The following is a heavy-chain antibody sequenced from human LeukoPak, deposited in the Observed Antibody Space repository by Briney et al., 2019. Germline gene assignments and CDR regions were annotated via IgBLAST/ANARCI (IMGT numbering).Heavy chain of an antibody. CDR1: GYTFTGYY. D-gene: IGHD3-3*01. Sequence: GASVKVPCKAPGYTFTGYYMHWVRQAPGQGLEWMGWINPNSGNTGYAQKFQGRVTITRNTSISTAYMELSSLRSEDTAVYYCARVSRRITIFGVVISRWFDPWGQGTLVTVS. CDR2: INPNSGNT. V-gene: IGHV1-8*03. CDR3: ARVSRRITIFGVVISRWFDP. J-gene: IGHJ5*02.